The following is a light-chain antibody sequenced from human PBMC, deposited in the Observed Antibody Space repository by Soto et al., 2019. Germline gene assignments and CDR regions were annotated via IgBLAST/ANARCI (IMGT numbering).Light chain of an antibody. Sequence: QSALTQPASVSGSPGQSITISCTGSSSDVGDYDYVSWYQQHPGKAPKLLIFEVSNRPSGVSNRFSGSKSGNTASLTISGLQAEDEADYYCCAFAYSRVVFGGGTKLTVL. V-gene: IGLV2-14*01. J-gene: IGLJ3*02. CDR3: CAFAYSRVV. CDR1: SSDVGDYDY. CDR2: EVS.